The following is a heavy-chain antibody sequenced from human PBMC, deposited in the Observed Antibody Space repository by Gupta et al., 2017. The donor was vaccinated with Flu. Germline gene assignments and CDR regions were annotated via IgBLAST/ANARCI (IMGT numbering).Heavy chain of an antibody. CDR1: GVSFSGSY. V-gene: IGHV4-34*01. Sequence: AQLPQWGAGLLKPSEPPSITCAVYGVSFSGSYWSWIRQPPGKGLEWIGEINHNGSTNYNPSLKSRVTISVDTSKNQFSLKLSAVTAADTAVYYCARSGARMRGQGARRDVYNPWGQGTLVTGSS. D-gene: IGHD1-26*01. CDR3: ARSGARMRGQGARRDVYNP. J-gene: IGHJ4*02. CDR2: INHNGST.